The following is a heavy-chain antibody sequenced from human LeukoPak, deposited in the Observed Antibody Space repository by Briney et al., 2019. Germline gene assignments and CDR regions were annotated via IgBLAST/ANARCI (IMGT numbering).Heavy chain of an antibody. CDR1: GYTFTSYY. Sequence: GASVKVSCKASGYTFTSYYMHWVRQAPGQGLEWMGWINPNSGGTNYAQKFQGRVTMTRDTSISTAYMELSRLRSEDTAVYYCARAVYCSGGSCYGYYYYMDVWGKGTTVTISS. V-gene: IGHV1-2*02. CDR3: ARAVYCSGGSCYGYYYYMDV. CDR2: INPNSGGT. J-gene: IGHJ6*03. D-gene: IGHD2-15*01.